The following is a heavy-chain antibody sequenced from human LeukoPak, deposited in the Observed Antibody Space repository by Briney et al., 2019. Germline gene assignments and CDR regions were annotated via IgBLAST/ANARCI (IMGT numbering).Heavy chain of an antibody. J-gene: IGHJ6*03. D-gene: IGHD3-10*01. V-gene: IGHV3-30*02. CDR3: AKDGEDYYGSGSHMDV. Sequence: GGSLRLSCAASGFTFSSYGMHWVRQAPGKGLEWVTFIRYDGSNKYYADSVKGRSTISRDNSKNTLYLQMNSLRAENTAVYYCAKDGEDYYGSGSHMDVWGKGTTVTISS. CDR1: GFTFSSYG. CDR2: IRYDGSNK.